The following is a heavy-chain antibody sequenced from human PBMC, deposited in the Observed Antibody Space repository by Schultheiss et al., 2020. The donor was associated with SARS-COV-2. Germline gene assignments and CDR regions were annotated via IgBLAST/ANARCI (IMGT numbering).Heavy chain of an antibody. CDR1: GFTFSSYG. CDR2: IWYDGSNK. J-gene: IGHJ4*02. Sequence: GGSLRLSCAASGFTFSSYGMHWVRQAPGKGLEWVAVIWYDGSNKYYADSVKGRFTISRDNSKNTLYLQMNSLRAEDTAVYYCASRIPREYYYGSGSYDYWGQGTLVTVSS. CDR3: ASRIPREYYYGSGSYDY. D-gene: IGHD3-10*01. V-gene: IGHV3-33*01.